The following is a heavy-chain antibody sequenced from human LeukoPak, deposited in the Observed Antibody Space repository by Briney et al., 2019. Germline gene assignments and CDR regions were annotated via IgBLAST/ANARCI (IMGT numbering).Heavy chain of an antibody. CDR2: IILIFATP. J-gene: IGHJ3*02. CDR3: ARGSCSGGSCYGAFAFDI. D-gene: IGHD2-15*01. Sequence: ASVKVSCKASGGIFTSYAISWVRQAPGQGLEWMGGIILIFATPNYAQKFQGRVTINADKSTSAVYMELSSLRSEDTAVYYCARGSCSGGSCYGAFAFDIWGQGTMVTVSS. V-gene: IGHV1-69*06. CDR1: GGIFTSYA.